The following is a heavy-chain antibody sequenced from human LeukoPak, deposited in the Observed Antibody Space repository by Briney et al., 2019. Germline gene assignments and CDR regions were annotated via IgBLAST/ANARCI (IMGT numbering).Heavy chain of an antibody. J-gene: IGHJ4*02. CDR3: TTDPLFIDRVGTTHFDY. CDR2: IKSKTDDGTT. CDR1: GFTFTKAW. D-gene: IGHD1-26*01. V-gene: IGHV3-15*01. Sequence: GWSLRLSCAASGFTFTKAWMSWVRQAPGQGLEWVGRIKSKTDDGTTDYAAPVKGRFTISRDDSKNTVYLQMNSVKTEDTAVYFCTTDPLFIDRVGTTHFDYWGQGTLATVSS.